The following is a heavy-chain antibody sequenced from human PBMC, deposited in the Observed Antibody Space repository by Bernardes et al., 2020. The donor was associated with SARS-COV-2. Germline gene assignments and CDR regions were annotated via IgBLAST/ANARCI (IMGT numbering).Heavy chain of an antibody. CDR1: GFTFSTYW. J-gene: IGHJ4*02. V-gene: IGHV3-7*03. Sequence: GGSLRLSCTAPGFTFSTYWMSWVRQAPGKGLEWVANIKQDGSEQYYVDSVKGRFTISRDNAKNSLSLQMNSLRPEDTAVYYCAREEYGVPLDNWGQGTLVTVSS. CDR3: AREEYGVPLDN. CDR2: IKQDGSEQ. D-gene: IGHD4-17*01.